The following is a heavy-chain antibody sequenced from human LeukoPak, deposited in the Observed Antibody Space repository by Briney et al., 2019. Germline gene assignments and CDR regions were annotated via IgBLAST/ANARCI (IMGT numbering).Heavy chain of an antibody. CDR3: ARDNEGGRIDAFDF. Sequence: ASVKVSCKVSGYTLTELSMHWVRQAPGKGLEWMGWISAYNGNTNYAQKLQGRVTMTTDTSTSTAYMELRSLRSDDTAVYYCARDNEGGRIDAFDFWAQGTLVTVSS. CDR2: ISAYNGNT. CDR1: GYTLTELS. D-gene: IGHD1-26*01. J-gene: IGHJ3*01. V-gene: IGHV1-18*01.